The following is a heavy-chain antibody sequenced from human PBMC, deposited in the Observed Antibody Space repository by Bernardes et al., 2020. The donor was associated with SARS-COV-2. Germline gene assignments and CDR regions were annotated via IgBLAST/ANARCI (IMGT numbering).Heavy chain of an antibody. D-gene: IGHD2-15*01. CDR2: IYTSGST. Sequence: SETLSLTCTVSGGSISSYYWSWIRQPAGQGLEWIGRIYTSGSTNYNPSLKSRVTMSVDTSKNQVSLEMSSVTAADTAVYYCARGAIKEFTYCSGGTCYGFDYWGQGTLVTVSS. V-gene: IGHV4-4*07. CDR3: ARGAIKEFTYCSGGTCYGFDY. J-gene: IGHJ4*02. CDR1: GGSISSYY.